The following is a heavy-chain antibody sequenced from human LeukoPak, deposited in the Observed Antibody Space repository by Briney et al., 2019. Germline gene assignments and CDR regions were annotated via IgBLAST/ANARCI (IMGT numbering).Heavy chain of an antibody. V-gene: IGHV3-23*01. D-gene: IGHD2-15*01. CDR1: GFTFSSYA. CDR3: AKAGELHWETNDAFDM. J-gene: IGHJ3*02. Sequence: GGSVRLSCAASGFTFSSYAMSWVRQAPGKGLEWVSAISGSGGSTYYADSVKGRFTISRDNSKNTLYLQMNSLRAEDTAVYYWAKAGELHWETNDAFDMGGQGTMVTVSS. CDR2: ISGSGGST.